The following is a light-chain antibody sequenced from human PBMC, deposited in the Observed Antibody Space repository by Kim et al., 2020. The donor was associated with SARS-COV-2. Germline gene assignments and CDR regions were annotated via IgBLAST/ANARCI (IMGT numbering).Light chain of an antibody. V-gene: IGLV10-54*01. Sequence: AKLTCSGDGNSVGNERAAWLAQHQSQTPKLVSDSNNYRPSGIKGRVSASRSKNTASLTITGLPPEYEADYFCPAWGCSLSAWVFGGGTELTVL. CDR1: GNSVGNER. CDR2: SNN. CDR3: PAWGCSLSAWV. J-gene: IGLJ2*01.